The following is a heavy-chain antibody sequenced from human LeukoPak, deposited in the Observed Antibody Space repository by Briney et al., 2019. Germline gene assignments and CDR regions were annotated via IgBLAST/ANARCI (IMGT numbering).Heavy chain of an antibody. Sequence: PSETLSLTCTVSGGSISSCGYYWSWIRQQPGKVLEWFGYIYYSGSTYYNPSRKSRVTITVDQYKNQFSLKVSSVTAADTAVYYCARTKVPPLYAMDYGMDVWGQGTTVTVSS. J-gene: IGHJ6*02. CDR3: ARTKVPPLYAMDYGMDV. D-gene: IGHD2/OR15-2a*01. CDR2: IYYSGST. V-gene: IGHV4-31*03. CDR1: GGSISSCGYY.